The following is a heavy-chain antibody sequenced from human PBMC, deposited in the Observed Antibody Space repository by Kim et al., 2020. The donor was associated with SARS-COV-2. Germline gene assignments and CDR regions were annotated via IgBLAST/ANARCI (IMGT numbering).Heavy chain of an antibody. CDR3: ARPRGSGSYFDN. J-gene: IGHJ4*02. Sequence: YADSVKGRFTISRDTSKTTLYLQMDSLRVEDTALYYCARPRGSGSYFDNWGQGTLVTVSS. D-gene: IGHD1-26*01. V-gene: IGHV3-30*14.